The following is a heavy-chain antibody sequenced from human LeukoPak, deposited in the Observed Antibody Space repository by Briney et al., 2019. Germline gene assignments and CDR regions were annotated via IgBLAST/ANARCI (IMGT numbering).Heavy chain of an antibody. CDR2: ISYDGSNK. J-gene: IGHJ6*02. V-gene: IGHV3-30-3*01. D-gene: IGHD2-2*01. CDR3: ARGCSSTSCYYYYYGMDV. Sequence: PGGSLRLSCAASGFTFSSYAMHWVRQAPGKGLEWVAVISYDGSNKYYADSVKGRFTISRDNSKNTLYLQMSSLRAEDTAVYYCARGCSSTSCYYYYYGMDVWGQGTTVTVSS. CDR1: GFTFSSYA.